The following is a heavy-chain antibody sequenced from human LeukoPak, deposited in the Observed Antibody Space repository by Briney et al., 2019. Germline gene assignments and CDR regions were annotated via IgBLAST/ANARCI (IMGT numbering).Heavy chain of an antibody. CDR1: GVPFSNVW. Sequence: GGPLRFSCTGSGVPFSNVWLSWVRPAPGKGLESFGRIKSKTDGGTTDYAAPVKGRFTISRDDSNNTLYLQMNSLKTEDTAVYYCTTDPHVGWRIPIWGQGTLVTVSS. CDR3: TTDPHVGWRIPI. V-gene: IGHV3-15*01. CDR2: IKSKTDGGTT. D-gene: IGHD5-24*01. J-gene: IGHJ4*02.